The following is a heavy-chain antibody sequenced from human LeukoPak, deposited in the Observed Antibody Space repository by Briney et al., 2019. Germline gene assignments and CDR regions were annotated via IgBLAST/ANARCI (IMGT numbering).Heavy chain of an antibody. D-gene: IGHD2-2*01. CDR1: GGSISSSSYY. Sequence: SETLSLTCTVSGGSISSSSYYWGWIRQPPGKGLEWIGSIYYSGSTYYNPSLKSRVTISVDTSKNQFSLKLSSVTAADTAVYYCARDASNCSGTSCPPLVWFDPWGQGTLVTVSS. CDR3: ARDASNCSGTSCPPLVWFDP. J-gene: IGHJ5*02. V-gene: IGHV4-39*07. CDR2: IYYSGST.